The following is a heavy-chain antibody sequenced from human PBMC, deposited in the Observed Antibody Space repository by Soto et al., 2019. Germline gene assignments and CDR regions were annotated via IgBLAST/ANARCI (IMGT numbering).Heavy chain of an antibody. J-gene: IGHJ5*02. CDR3: ARSRYYDSSGYYSA. V-gene: IGHV1-2*04. CDR1: GYTFTGYY. Sequence: ASVKVSCKASGYTFTGYYMHWVRQAPGQGLEWMGWINPNSGGTNYAQKFQGWVTMTRDTSISTAYMELSRLRSDDTAMYYCARSRYYDSSGYYSAWGQGTLVTVSS. D-gene: IGHD3-22*01. CDR2: INPNSGGT.